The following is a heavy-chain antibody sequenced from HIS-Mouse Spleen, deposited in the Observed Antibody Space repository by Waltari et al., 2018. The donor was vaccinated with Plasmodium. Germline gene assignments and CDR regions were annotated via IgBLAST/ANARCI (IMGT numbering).Heavy chain of an antibody. CDR2: VNPNSGGT. Sequence: QVQLVQSGAEVKKPGASVKVSCKASGYTFTGYYMHWVRQAPGQGLEWMGWVNPNSGGTNDEQKVQGRGTMTRDTSISTAYMELSRLRSDDTAVYYCARVLGYKAAAGTFVEYFQHWGQGTLVTVSS. CDR1: GYTFTGYY. D-gene: IGHD6-13*01. CDR3: ARVLGYKAAAGTFVEYFQH. J-gene: IGHJ1*01. V-gene: IGHV1-2*02.